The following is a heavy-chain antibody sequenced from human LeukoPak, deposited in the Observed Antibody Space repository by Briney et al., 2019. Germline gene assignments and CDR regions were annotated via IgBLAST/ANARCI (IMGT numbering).Heavy chain of an antibody. Sequence: ASVKVSCKASGYTFTSYGISWVRQAPGQGLEWMGWISAYNGNTNYAQKLQGRVTMTTDTSTSTAYMELRSLRSDDTAVYYCAREVWGVITFSRWFDPWGQGTLVTVSS. CDR3: AREVWGVITFSRWFDP. V-gene: IGHV1-18*01. CDR2: ISAYNGNT. CDR1: GYTFTSYG. J-gene: IGHJ5*02. D-gene: IGHD3-10*01.